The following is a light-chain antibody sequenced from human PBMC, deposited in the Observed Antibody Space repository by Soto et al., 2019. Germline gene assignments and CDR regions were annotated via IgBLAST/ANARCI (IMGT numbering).Light chain of an antibody. CDR1: QDINKN. V-gene: IGKV1-9*01. J-gene: IGKJ5*01. CDR2: AAS. Sequence: DIQLTRSPSSLSASVGDRVTITCQASQDINKNLIWYQQKPGKAPKLLIYAASTLQSGVPSRFSGSGSGTDFTLTISSLQPEDFATYFCQQLNSYPITFGQGTRLETK. CDR3: QQLNSYPIT.